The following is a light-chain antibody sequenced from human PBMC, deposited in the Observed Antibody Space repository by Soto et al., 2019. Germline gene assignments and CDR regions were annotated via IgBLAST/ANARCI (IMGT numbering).Light chain of an antibody. Sequence: VMTQSPATLSVSPGERAALSCRASQSVSTNLAWYQQKPGQPPRLLIYDTSTRAPGISARFSGSGSGTEFTLTISSLQSEDFAVYYCQEYIQWPPGMFGPGTTVDIK. CDR2: DTS. V-gene: IGKV3-15*01. CDR3: QEYIQWPPGM. CDR1: QSVSTN. J-gene: IGKJ1*01.